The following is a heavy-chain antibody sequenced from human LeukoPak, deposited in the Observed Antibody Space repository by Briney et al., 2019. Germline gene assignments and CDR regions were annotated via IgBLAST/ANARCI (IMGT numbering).Heavy chain of an antibody. CDR2: IKQDGSEK. D-gene: IGHD2-2*01. CDR3: ARDCSSTSCYDVYYYYYGMDV. J-gene: IGHJ6*02. Sequence: GGSLRLSCAASGFTFSIYWMSWVRQAPGKGLEWVANIKQDGSEKYYVDSVKGRFTISRDNAKNSLYLQMNSLRAEDTAVYYCARDCSSTSCYDVYYYYYGMDVWGQGTTVTVSS. V-gene: IGHV3-7*01. CDR1: GFTFSIYW.